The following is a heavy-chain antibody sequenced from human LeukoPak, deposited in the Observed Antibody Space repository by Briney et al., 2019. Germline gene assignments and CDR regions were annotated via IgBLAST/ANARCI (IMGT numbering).Heavy chain of an antibody. CDR2: IIPIFGTA. CDR3: ARAGYCSSTSCDYPPFY. J-gene: IGHJ4*02. D-gene: IGHD2-2*01. Sequence: SVKVSCKASGGTFSSYAISWVRQAPGQGLEWMGGIIPIFGTANYAQKFQGRVTITADESTSTAYMELSSLRPEDTAVYYCARAGYCSSTSCDYPPFYWGQGTLVTVSS. V-gene: IGHV1-69*01. CDR1: GGTFSSYA.